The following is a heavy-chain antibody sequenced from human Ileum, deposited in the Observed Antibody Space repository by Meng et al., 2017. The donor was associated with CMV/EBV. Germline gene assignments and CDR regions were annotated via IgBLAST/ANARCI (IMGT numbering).Heavy chain of an antibody. CDR3: ARGVAGGPFDY. J-gene: IGHJ4*02. V-gene: IGHV4-34*01. Sequence: QHQQWRPGLLRPSETLSLACAGYGGSFSGYYGSCIRQPPGKGLEWIGEINHSGSTNYNPSLKSRVTISVDTSKNQFFLKLSSVTAADTAVYYCARGVAGGPFDYWGQGTLVTVSS. CDR1: GGSFSGYY. D-gene: IGHD2-15*01. CDR2: INHSGST.